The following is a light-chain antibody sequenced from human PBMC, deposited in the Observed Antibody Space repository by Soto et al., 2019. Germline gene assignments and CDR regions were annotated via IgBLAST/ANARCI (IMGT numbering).Light chain of an antibody. J-gene: IGKJ4*01. CDR3: QQRTKWPLT. CDR1: QSVTSF. Sequence: EIVLTQSPGTLSLSPGERATLSCRASQSVTSFLAWYQQKPGQAPRLLIYDASKRATGIPARFSGSGSGTDLTITINSLEPEDIALYYCQQRTKWPLTFGGGTKVEIK. V-gene: IGKV3-11*01. CDR2: DAS.